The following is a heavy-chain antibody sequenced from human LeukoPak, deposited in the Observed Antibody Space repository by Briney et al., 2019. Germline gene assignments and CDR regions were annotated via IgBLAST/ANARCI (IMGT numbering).Heavy chain of an antibody. CDR2: IVPVFGTT. J-gene: IGHJ4*02. Sequence: GASVKVSCKASGGTFSNYAISWVRQAPGQGLEWMGGIVPVFGTTKYAQRFQGRVTTTTDESTSTAYMEVSSLTSEDTAVYYCARVAGGFWSGYFGYWGQGTRVTVSS. CDR3: ARVAGGFWSGYFGY. V-gene: IGHV1-69*05. CDR1: GGTFSNYA. D-gene: IGHD3-3*01.